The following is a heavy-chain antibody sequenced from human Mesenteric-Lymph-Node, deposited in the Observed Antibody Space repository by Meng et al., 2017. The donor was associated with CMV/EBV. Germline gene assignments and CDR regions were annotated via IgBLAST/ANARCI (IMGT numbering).Heavy chain of an antibody. CDR3: VRPHRHYDFWSGAPDY. Sequence: GSLRLSCAVYGESFNGYYWTWIRQPPGKGLEWIGEINHSGSTNLNPSFKSRVTMSVDTSKNQFSLQLNSVTAADTAVYYCVRPHRHYDFWSGAPDYWGQGTLVTVSS. CDR2: INHSGST. CDR1: GESFNGYY. J-gene: IGHJ4*02. V-gene: IGHV4-34*01. D-gene: IGHD3-3*01.